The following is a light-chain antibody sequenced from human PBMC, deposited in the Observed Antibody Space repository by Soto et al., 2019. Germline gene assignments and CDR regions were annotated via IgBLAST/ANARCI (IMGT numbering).Light chain of an antibody. J-gene: IGKJ5*01. Sequence: EVVMTQSPATLSVSPGERATLSFRASQTVRDNLGWYQQKPGQPPRLLIYGAATRATGIPARFSGSGSGTEFTLTISSLQSEDFAIYYCQQYYDWPITFGQGTRLEIK. CDR1: QTVRDN. CDR3: QQYYDWPIT. CDR2: GAA. V-gene: IGKV3D-15*01.